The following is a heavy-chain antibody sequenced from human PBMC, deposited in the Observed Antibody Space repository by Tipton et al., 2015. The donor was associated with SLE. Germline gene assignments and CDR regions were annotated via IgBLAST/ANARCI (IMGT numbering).Heavy chain of an antibody. Sequence: SLRLSCAASGFTFSSYAMHWVRQAPGKGLEWVAVISYDGSNKYYADSVKGRFTISRDNSKNTLYLQMNSLRAEDTAVYYCASPESYPSYWGQGTLVTVSS. CDR2: ISYDGSNK. CDR3: ASPESYPSY. CDR1: GFTFSSYA. V-gene: IGHV3-30-3*01. J-gene: IGHJ4*02. D-gene: IGHD1-26*01.